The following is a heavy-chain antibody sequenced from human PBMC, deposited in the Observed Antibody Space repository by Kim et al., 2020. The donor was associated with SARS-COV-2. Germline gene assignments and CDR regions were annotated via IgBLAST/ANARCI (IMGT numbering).Heavy chain of an antibody. CDR2: ISYDGSNK. J-gene: IGHJ4*02. D-gene: IGHD3-16*01. CDR1: GFTFSSYG. CDR3: ARDHPHYALDY. V-gene: IGHV3-33*05. Sequence: GGSLRLSCAASGFTFSSYGMHWVRQAPGKGLERVAVISYDGSNKYYADSVKGRFTISRDNSKNTLYLQMNSLRAEDTAVYYCARDHPHYALDYWGQGTLVTVSS.